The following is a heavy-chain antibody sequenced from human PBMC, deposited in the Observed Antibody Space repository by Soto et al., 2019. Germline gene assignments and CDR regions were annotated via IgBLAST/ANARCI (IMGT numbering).Heavy chain of an antibody. D-gene: IGHD1-26*01. CDR1: GFTFNTHW. J-gene: IGHJ4*02. Sequence: GGSLRLSCTASGFTFNTHWMHWVRQAPGKGLVWVSRIYFDGITTDYADSVKGRLTVSRDNAKNTVYLHVNTLRDEDTAVYYCARGGAMGVDYWGQGTLVTVSS. V-gene: IGHV3-74*01. CDR3: ARGGAMGVDY. CDR2: IYFDGITT.